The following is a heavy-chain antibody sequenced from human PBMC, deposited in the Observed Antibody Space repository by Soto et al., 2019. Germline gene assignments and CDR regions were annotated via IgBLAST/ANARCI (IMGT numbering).Heavy chain of an antibody. J-gene: IGHJ6*02. V-gene: IGHV6-1*01. CDR1: GDSVSSNSAA. D-gene: IGHD5-12*01. CDR3: ARTRYDSQYYYYGMDV. CDR2: TYYRSKWYN. Sequence: SQTLSLTCATSGDSVSSNSAAWNWIRQSPSRGLEWLGRTYYRSKWYNDYAVSVKSRITINPDTSKNQFSLQLNSVTPEDTAVYYCARTRYDSQYYYYGMDVWGQGTTVTVSS.